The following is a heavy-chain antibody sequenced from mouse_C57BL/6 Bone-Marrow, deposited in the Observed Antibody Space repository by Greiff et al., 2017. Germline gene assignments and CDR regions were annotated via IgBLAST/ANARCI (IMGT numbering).Heavy chain of an antibody. J-gene: IGHJ2*01. D-gene: IGHD1-1*01. Sequence: EVQVVESEGGLVQPGSSMTLSCTASGFTFSDYYMAWVRQVPEKGLEWVANINYDGSSTYYLDSLKSRFIISRDNAKNILYLQMSSLKSEDTATYYCARDGYYGSDYWGQGTTLTVSS. CDR2: INYDGSST. CDR1: GFTFSDYY. V-gene: IGHV5-16*01. CDR3: ARDGYYGSDY.